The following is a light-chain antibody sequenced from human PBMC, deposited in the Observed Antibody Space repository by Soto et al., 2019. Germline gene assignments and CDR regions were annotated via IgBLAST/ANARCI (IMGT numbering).Light chain of an antibody. Sequence: QSALTQPASVSGSPGQSITISCTGTSSDVGGYDFVSWYQQHPGKAPTLIIYEVSNRPSGVSHRFSGSKSGNTASLTISGLQAEDEADYYCNSYTSTSARVFGGGTKLTVL. CDR3: NSYTSTSARV. V-gene: IGLV2-14*01. CDR2: EVS. CDR1: SSDVGGYDF. J-gene: IGLJ3*02.